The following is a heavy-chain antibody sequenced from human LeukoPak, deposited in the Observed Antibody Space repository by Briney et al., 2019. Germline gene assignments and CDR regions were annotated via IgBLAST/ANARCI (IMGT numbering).Heavy chain of an antibody. Sequence: PGGSLRLSCAASGFTFSSYGMHWVRQAPGKGLEWVAFIRYDGSNKYYADSVKGRFTISRDNSKNTLYLQMNSLRAGDTAVYYCAKDRSSPTTGWFDPWGQGTLVTVSS. J-gene: IGHJ5*02. V-gene: IGHV3-30*02. CDR3: AKDRSSPTTGWFDP. D-gene: IGHD2-2*01. CDR1: GFTFSSYG. CDR2: IRYDGSNK.